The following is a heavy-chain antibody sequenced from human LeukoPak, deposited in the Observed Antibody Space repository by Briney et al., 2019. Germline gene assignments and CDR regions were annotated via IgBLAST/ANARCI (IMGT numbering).Heavy chain of an antibody. CDR3: ARDKYCSSSSCYDNWFDP. V-gene: IGHV4-59*01. CDR2: IFYTGSS. Sequence: SETLSLTCTVSGGSISTYYWSWIWQAPGKGLDWIGYIFYTGSSNYNPSFKSRVTISVDTSKNQFSLKLTSVTAADTAVYYCARDKYCSSSSCYDNWFDPWGQGTLVTVSS. D-gene: IGHD2-2*01. J-gene: IGHJ5*02. CDR1: GGSISTYY.